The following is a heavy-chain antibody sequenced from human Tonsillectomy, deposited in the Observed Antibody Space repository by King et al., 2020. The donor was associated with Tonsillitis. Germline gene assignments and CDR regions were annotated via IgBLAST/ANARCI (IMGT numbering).Heavy chain of an antibody. V-gene: IGHV3-7*03. D-gene: IGHD1-26*01. CDR1: GFTFSNYW. CDR3: ASRLAQQWVFDF. Sequence: QLVQSGGGLVQPGGSLRLSCAASGFTFSNYWMSWVRQAPGKGLEWVASIRQDGSEKYYVDSVKGRFTISRDNAKSSLYLQMSSLRAEDTAVYYCASRLAQQWVFDFWGQGTLVTVSS. J-gene: IGHJ4*02. CDR2: IRQDGSEK.